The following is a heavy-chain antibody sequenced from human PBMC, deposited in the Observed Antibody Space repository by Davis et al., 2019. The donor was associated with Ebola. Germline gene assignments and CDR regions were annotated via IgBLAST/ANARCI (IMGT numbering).Heavy chain of an antibody. V-gene: IGHV3-73*01. CDR2: IRSKANSYAT. Sequence: GESLKISCAASGFTFSGSAMHWVRQASGKGLEWVGRIRSKANSYATAYAASVKGRFTISRDDSKNTAYLQMNSLRAEDTAVYYCARDIQWLVHWGQGTLVTVSS. D-gene: IGHD6-19*01. J-gene: IGHJ4*02. CDR1: GFTFSGSA. CDR3: ARDIQWLVH.